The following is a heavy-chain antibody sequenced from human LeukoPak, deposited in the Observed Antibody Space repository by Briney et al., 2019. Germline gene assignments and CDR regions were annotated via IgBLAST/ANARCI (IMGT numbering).Heavy chain of an antibody. D-gene: IGHD3-22*01. Sequence: GASVKVSCKASGYTFTGYYMHWVRQAPGQGLEWMGWINPNSGGTNYAQKFQGRVTMNRDTSISTAYMELSRLRSDDTAVYYCARVAVDSSGYYLYYFDYWGQGTLVTVSS. CDR2: INPNSGGT. V-gene: IGHV1-2*02. CDR3: ARVAVDSSGYYLYYFDY. CDR1: GYTFTGYY. J-gene: IGHJ4*02.